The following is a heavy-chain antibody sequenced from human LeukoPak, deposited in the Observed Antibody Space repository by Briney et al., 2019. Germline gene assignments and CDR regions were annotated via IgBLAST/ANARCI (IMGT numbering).Heavy chain of an antibody. D-gene: IGHD2-2*02. CDR1: GFTFSNYS. CDR2: ISSSSSYI. CDR3: AREGCSSTSCYTGKYYFDY. V-gene: IGHV3-21*01. J-gene: IGHJ4*02. Sequence: GGSLRLSCAASGFTFSNYSMNWVRQAPGKGLEWVSSISSSSSYIYYADSVKGRFTISRDNAKNSLYLQMNSLRAEDTAVYYCAREGCSSTSCYTGKYYFDYWGQGTLVTVSS.